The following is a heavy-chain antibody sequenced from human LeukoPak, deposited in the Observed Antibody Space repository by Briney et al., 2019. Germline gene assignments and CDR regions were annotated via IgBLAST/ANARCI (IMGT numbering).Heavy chain of an antibody. J-gene: IGHJ3*02. V-gene: IGHV3-66*02. CDR1: GFTASTNY. CDR2: IYSGGNT. CDR3: ARSYYDSSGYYPGAFDI. Sequence: PGGSLRLSCAASGFTASTNYMSWVRQAPAKGLEWVSVIYSGGNTFYADSVKGRFTISRDNSKNTLYLQMNSLRAEDTAVYYCARSYYDSSGYYPGAFDIWGQGTMVTVSS. D-gene: IGHD3-22*01.